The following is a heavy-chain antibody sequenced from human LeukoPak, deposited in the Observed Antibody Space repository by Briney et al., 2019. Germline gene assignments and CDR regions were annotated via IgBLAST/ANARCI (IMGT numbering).Heavy chain of an antibody. CDR2: IYSGGST. V-gene: IGHV3-53*01. J-gene: IGHJ3*02. CDR1: GFTVSSNY. D-gene: IGHD3-10*01. Sequence: GGSLRLSCAASGFTVSSNYMSWVRQAPGKGLEWVSVIYSGGSTYYADSVKGRFTISRDNSKNTLYLQMNSLRAEDTAVYYCARSLVRGVIRGAFDIWGQGTMVTVSS. CDR3: ARSLVRGVIRGAFDI.